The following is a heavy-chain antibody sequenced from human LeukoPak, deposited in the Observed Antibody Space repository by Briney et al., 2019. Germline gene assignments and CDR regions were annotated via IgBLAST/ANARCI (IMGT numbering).Heavy chain of an antibody. CDR3: AHRGSSSWFPYNWFDP. D-gene: IGHD6-13*01. CDR2: IYWDDDK. CDR1: GFSLSTSGVG. Sequence: ASGPTLVKPTQTLTLTCTFSGFSLSTSGVGMGWIRQSPGKALEWLALIYWDDDKRYSPSLKNRLTITKATSRNQVVLTMPTMDPVDTATYYCAHRGSSSWFPYNWFDPWGQGTLVTVSS. V-gene: IGHV2-5*02. J-gene: IGHJ5*02.